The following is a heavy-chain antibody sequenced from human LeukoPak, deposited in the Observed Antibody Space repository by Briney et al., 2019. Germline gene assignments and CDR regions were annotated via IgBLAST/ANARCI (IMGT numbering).Heavy chain of an antibody. CDR2: ISSSSSTI. Sequence: PGGSLRLSCAASGFTFSSYSMNWVRQAPGKGLEWVSYISSSSSTIYYAYSVKSRFTISRDNAKNSLYLQMNSLRAEDMAVYYCARDCILACWGQGTLVTVSS. CDR1: GFTFSSYS. J-gene: IGHJ4*02. CDR3: ARDCILAC. D-gene: IGHD3-3*02. V-gene: IGHV3-48*01.